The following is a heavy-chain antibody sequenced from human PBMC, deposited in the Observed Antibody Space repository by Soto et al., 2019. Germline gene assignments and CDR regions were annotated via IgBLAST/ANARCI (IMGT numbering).Heavy chain of an antibody. V-gene: IGHV4-59*01. Sequence: SETLSLTCTVSGGSISSYYWSWIRQPPGKGLEWIGYIYYSGSTNYNPSLKSRVTISVDTSKNQFSLKLRSVTAADTAVYYCARESYSYSSSHSNFDYWGQGTLVTVSS. J-gene: IGHJ4*02. D-gene: IGHD6-6*01. CDR1: GGSISSYY. CDR3: ARESYSYSSSHSNFDY. CDR2: IYYSGST.